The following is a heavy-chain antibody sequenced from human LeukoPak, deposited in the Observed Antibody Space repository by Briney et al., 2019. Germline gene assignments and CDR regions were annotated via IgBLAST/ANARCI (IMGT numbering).Heavy chain of an antibody. CDR3: TRGYCSSTSCPFDC. V-gene: IGHV3-30-3*01. D-gene: IGHD2-2*01. J-gene: IGHJ4*02. Sequence: GGSLRLFCAASGFTFRSYAMHWVRQAPGKGLEWVAVISYAGSNKFYADSVKGRFTISRDNSENTLYLQMTGLTSEDTAVYFCTRGYCSSTSCPFDCWGQGTLVTVSS. CDR1: GFTFRSYA. CDR2: ISYAGSNK.